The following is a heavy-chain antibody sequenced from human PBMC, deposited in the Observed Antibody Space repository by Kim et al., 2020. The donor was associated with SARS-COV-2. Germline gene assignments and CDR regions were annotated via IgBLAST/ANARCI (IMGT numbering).Heavy chain of an antibody. D-gene: IGHD4-17*01. CDR3: SRDKFYGRGDQRGFDY. CDR2: INSDGSST. CDR1: GFTLSSYR. V-gene: IGHV3-74*01. Sequence: GGSLRLSCAASGFTLSSYRMHWVRQAPGKGLVWVSRINSDGSSTDYADSVKGRFTISRDNAKNTLYLQMSSLRVEDTAVYYCSRDKFYGRGDQRGFDYWG. J-gene: IGHJ4*01.